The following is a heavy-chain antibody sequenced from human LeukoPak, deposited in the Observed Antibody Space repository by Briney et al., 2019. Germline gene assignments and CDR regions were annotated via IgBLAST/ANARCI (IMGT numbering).Heavy chain of an antibody. J-gene: IGHJ4*02. CDR1: GYTFTSYG. V-gene: IGHV1-18*01. CDR2: ISAYNGNT. Sequence: VASVKVSCKASGYTFTSYGISWVTQAPGQALEWMGWISAYNGNTNYAQKLQGRVTMTTDTSTSPAYMELRSLRSDDTAVYYCARYVGYSSGYYPLDYWGQGTLVTVSS. D-gene: IGHD3-22*01. CDR3: ARYVGYSSGYYPLDY.